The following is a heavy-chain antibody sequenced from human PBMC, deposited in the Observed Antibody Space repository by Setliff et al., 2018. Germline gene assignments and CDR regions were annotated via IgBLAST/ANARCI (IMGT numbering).Heavy chain of an antibody. Sequence: PSETLSLTCNVSGAPISSHAWSWIRQPPGKRLEYIGYLYTSGSTNYNPSLKSRVTTSVDTSKNQFSLKLTSVTAADTAVYYCARSNMGNYYDSGRYYYYYYMDVWGKGTTVTVSS. CDR2: LYTSGST. CDR1: GAPISSHA. D-gene: IGHD3-10*01. J-gene: IGHJ6*03. CDR3: ARSNMGNYYDSGRYYYYYYMDV. V-gene: IGHV4-4*08.